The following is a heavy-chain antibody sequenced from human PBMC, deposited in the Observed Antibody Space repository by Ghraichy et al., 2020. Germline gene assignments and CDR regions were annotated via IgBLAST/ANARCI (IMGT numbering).Heavy chain of an antibody. CDR3: ARASSVVRFYYYDGMDV. V-gene: IGHV3-48*02. J-gene: IGHJ6*02. CDR1: GFIFSSYS. D-gene: IGHD4-23*01. Sequence: GSLRLSCVGSGFIFSSYSMNWVRQSPGKGLEWVSYITSSSRTTSYADSVKGRFTISRDNAQNSLYLQMTSLRDEDTAVYYCARASSVVRFYYYDGMDVWGQGTTVTVSS. CDR2: ITSSSRTT.